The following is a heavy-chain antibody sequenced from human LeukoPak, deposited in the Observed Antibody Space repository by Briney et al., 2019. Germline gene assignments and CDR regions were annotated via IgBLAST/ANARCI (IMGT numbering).Heavy chain of an antibody. CDR1: GYSISSGYY. D-gene: IGHD6-19*01. CDR3: ASLAGENY. Sequence: PSETLSLTCTVSGYSISSGYYWGWIRQPPGKGLEWIGSIYHSGSTYYNPSLKSRVTISVDTSKNQFSLKLSSVTAADTAVYYCASLAGENYWGQGTLVTVSS. J-gene: IGHJ4*02. CDR2: IYHSGST. V-gene: IGHV4-38-2*02.